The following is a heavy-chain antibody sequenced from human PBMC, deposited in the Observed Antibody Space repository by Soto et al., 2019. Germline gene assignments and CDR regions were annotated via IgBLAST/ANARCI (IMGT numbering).Heavy chain of an antibody. CDR3: ARDLSGGNYYYHGLDV. J-gene: IGHJ6*02. CDR1: GFPFSNFD. D-gene: IGHD1-1*01. V-gene: IGHV3-21*01. Sequence: EVQLVESGGGLVKPGGSLRLSCAASGFPFSNFDMNWVHQAPGKGLEWVSSITSNSIYIYYADSVKGRFTVSRDNAKNSLYLQMDSLRAEDTAVYYCARDLSGGNYYYHGLDVWGQGTTVTVSS. CDR2: ITSNSIYI.